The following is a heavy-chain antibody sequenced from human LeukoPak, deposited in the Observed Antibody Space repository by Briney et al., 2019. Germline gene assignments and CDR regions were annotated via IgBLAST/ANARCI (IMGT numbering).Heavy chain of an antibody. CDR2: ISYDGSNK. D-gene: IGHD2-2*01. J-gene: IGHJ6*02. V-gene: IGHV3-30*04. Sequence: GGSLRLSCAASGFTFSSYAMHWVRQAPGKGLEWVAVISYDGSNKYYADSAKGRFTISRDNSKNTLYLQMNSLRAEDTAVYYCARDRKYQLSLAYYYYCGMDVWGQGTTVTVSS. CDR1: GFTFSSYA. CDR3: ARDRKYQLSLAYYYYCGMDV.